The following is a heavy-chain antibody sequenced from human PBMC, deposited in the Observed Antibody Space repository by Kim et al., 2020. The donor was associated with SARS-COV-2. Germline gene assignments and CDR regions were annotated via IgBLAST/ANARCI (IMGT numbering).Heavy chain of an antibody. CDR3: ARDRKPGYSSYFYYYGMDV. Sequence: GGSLRLSCAASGLTIGDYAMHWVRQAPGKGLEWVAVISHDGSNKYYVESVKGRFTISRDNSKNTLYLQLNSLRLEDTAVYYCARDRKPGYSSYFYYYGMDVWGHGTTVTVSS. J-gene: IGHJ6*02. CDR1: GLTIGDYA. CDR2: ISHDGSNK. D-gene: IGHD1-26*01. V-gene: IGHV3-30*04.